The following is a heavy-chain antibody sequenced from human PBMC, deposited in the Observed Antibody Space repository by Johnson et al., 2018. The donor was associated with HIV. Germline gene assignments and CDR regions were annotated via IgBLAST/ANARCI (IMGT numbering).Heavy chain of an antibody. CDR2: IRNKANSYTT. V-gene: IGHV3-72*01. D-gene: IGHD2-15*01. Sequence: MLLVESGGGLVLPGGSLRLSCAVSGFTFTDHYMDWVRQAPGKGLEWVGRIRNKANSYTTEYAASVKGRFTILRDDSKNTLYLQMNSLKPEDTAVYYCTTLGYCSGGSCYAGRGFDIWGQGTMVTVSS. CDR3: TTLGYCSGGSCYAGRGFDI. J-gene: IGHJ3*02. CDR1: GFTFTDHY.